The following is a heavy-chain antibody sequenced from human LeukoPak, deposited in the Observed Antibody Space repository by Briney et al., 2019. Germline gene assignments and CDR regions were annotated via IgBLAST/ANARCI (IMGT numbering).Heavy chain of an antibody. CDR1: GGSFSGYY. CDR3: ARGYSRGYSYALTLYYFDY. CDR2: INHSGST. D-gene: IGHD5-18*01. Sequence: SETLSLTCAVYGGSFSGYYWSWIRQPPGKGLEWIGEINHSGSTNYNPSLKSRVIISVDTSKNQFSLKLSSVPAADTAVYYCARGYSRGYSYALTLYYFDYWGQGTLVTVSS. J-gene: IGHJ4*02. V-gene: IGHV4-34*01.